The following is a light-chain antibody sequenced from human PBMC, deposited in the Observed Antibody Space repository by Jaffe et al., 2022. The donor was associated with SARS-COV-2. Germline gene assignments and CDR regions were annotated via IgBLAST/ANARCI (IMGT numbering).Light chain of an antibody. V-gene: IGKV3-15*01. CDR3: QQHNNWPPVWT. CDR1: QSVGTN. J-gene: IGKJ1*01. CDR2: GAS. Sequence: ETVMTQSPATLSVSPGERATLSCRASQSVGTNLAWYQQKPGQAPRLLIYGASNRATGIPARFSGSGSGTEFTLTISSVQSDDFAVYYCQQHNNWPPVWTFGQGTKVEIK.